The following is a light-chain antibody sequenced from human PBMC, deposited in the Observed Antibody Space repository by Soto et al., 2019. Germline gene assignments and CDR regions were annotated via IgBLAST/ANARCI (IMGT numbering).Light chain of an antibody. CDR1: QGVSRK. Sequence: DIVLTQSPATLSVAPGERVTFSCRASQGVSRKLAWYQHKPGQAPRLLISGASTGATGIPARFSGSGSGTEFTLTISSLQSEDFAVYYCQQYSKWPPITFGQGTRLEIK. CDR3: QQYSKWPPIT. V-gene: IGKV3-15*01. J-gene: IGKJ5*01. CDR2: GAS.